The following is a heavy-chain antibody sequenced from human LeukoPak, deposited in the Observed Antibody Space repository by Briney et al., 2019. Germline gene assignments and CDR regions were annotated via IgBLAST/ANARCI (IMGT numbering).Heavy chain of an antibody. CDR3: ARDGLYGDDDAFDI. J-gene: IGHJ3*02. CDR1: GGTFSSYA. Sequence: GASVKVSCKASGGTFSSYAISWVRQAPGQGLEWMGRIIPILGIANYAQKFQGRVTITADKSTSTAYMELSSLRSEDTAVYYCARDGLYGDDDAFDIWGQGTMVTVSS. V-gene: IGHV1-69*04. D-gene: IGHD4-17*01. CDR2: IIPILGIA.